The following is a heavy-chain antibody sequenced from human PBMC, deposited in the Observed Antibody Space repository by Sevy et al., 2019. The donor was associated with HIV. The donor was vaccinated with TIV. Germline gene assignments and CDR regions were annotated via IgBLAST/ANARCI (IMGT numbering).Heavy chain of an antibody. CDR1: GYSISSGYY. D-gene: IGHD6-19*01. J-gene: IGHJ6*03. CDR3: ARDLGSGWPDYYYYYMDV. CDR2: IYYSGST. V-gene: IGHV4-38-2*02. Sequence: KPSETLSLTCAVSGYSISSGYYWGWIRQPPGKGLEWIGSIYYSGSTYYNPSLKSRVTISVDTSKNQFSLKLSSVTAADTAVYYCARDLGSGWPDYYYYYMDVWGKGTTVTVSS.